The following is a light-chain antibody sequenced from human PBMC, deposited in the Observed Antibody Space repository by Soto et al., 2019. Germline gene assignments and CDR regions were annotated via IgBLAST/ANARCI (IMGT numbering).Light chain of an antibody. CDR2: SAS. J-gene: IGKJ3*01. V-gene: IGKV1-6*01. Sequence: AIQMTQSPSSLSASVGDRVTITCRASQGIRDDLAWYQQKPGKPPKLLIYSASSLPSGVPSRFSGSGSGTDFTLTISSLQPEDFATYFCLHDYEFPFTFGPGTRVDIK. CDR1: QGIRDD. CDR3: LHDYEFPFT.